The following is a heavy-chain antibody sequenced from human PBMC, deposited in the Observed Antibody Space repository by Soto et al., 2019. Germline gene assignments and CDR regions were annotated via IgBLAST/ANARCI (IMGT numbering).Heavy chain of an antibody. Sequence: SETLSLTCTVSGASISSYFWTWIRQPAGKGLDWIGRISTSGTTNYNPSLKSRVTMSVDTSKNHFSLNLSSVTAADTAVYYCAREAGPDRWFDPWGQGTLVTVSS. D-gene: IGHD6-19*01. V-gene: IGHV4-4*07. J-gene: IGHJ5*02. CDR2: ISTSGTT. CDR3: AREAGPDRWFDP. CDR1: GASISSYF.